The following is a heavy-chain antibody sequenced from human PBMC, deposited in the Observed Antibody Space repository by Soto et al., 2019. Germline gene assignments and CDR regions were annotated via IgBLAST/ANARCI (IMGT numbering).Heavy chain of an antibody. J-gene: IGHJ6*02. CDR1: GGSFSGYY. CDR2: INHSGST. D-gene: IGHD3-10*01. V-gene: IGHV4-34*01. CDR3: ARGPRYYGSAPLYYYYYSMDV. Sequence: QVQLQQWGAGLLKPSETLSLTCAVYGGSFSGYYWSWIRQPPGKGLEWIGEINHSGSTNYNPSLKSRFTISVDTSKNQFSLKLSSVTAADTAVYYCARGPRYYGSAPLYYYYYSMDVWGQGTTVTVSS.